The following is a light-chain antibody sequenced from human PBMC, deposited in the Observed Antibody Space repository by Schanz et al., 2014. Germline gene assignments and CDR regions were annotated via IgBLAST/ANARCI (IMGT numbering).Light chain of an antibody. J-gene: IGLJ1*01. CDR2: DVN. CDR3: SSYGGNLGV. Sequence: QSALTQPRSVSGSPGQSVTLSCTGTTSDVGGYNYVSWYQQHPDKAPKLMIFDVNQRPSGVPDRFSGSKSGNTASLTVSGLQAEDEADYYCSSYGGNLGVFGTGTKLTVL. CDR1: TSDVGGYNY. V-gene: IGLV2-11*01.